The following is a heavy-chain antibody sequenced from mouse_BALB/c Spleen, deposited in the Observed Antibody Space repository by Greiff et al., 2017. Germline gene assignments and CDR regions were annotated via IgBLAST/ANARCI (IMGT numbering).Heavy chain of an antibody. CDR2: ISSGSSTI. J-gene: IGHJ3*01. CDR1: GFTFSSFG. Sequence: DVKLVESGGGLVQPGGSRKLSCAASGFTFSSFGMHWVRQAPEKGLEWVAYISSGSSTIYYADTVKGRFTISRDNPKNTLFLQMTSLRSEDTAMYYCARSGTTARGFAYWGQGTLVTVSA. D-gene: IGHD1-2*01. CDR3: ARSGTTARGFAY. V-gene: IGHV5-17*02.